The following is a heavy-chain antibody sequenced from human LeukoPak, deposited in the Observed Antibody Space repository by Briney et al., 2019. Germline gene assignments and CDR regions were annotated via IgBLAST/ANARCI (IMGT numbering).Heavy chain of an antibody. D-gene: IGHD3-10*01. J-gene: IGHJ4*02. CDR2: INHSGST. Sequence: SETLSLTCTVSGGSISSYYWSWIRQPPGKGLEWIGEINHSGSTNYNPSLKSRVTISVDTSKNQFSLKLSSVTAADTAVYYCARRYYYGSGSYYDFDYWGQGTLVTVSS. CDR1: GGSISSYY. V-gene: IGHV4-34*01. CDR3: ARRYYYGSGSYYDFDY.